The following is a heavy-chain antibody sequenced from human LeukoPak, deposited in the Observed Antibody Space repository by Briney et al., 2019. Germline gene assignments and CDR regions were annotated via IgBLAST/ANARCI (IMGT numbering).Heavy chain of an antibody. Sequence: PSQTLSLTCTVSGGSISSDNYSWSWIRQPAGKGLEWIGRVYTSGSTNYNPSLKSRVTMSVDTSKKQFSLKLSSVTAADTAVYYCARRPSGSYYELDYWGQGTLVTVSS. V-gene: IGHV4-61*02. CDR2: VYTSGST. CDR1: GGSISSDNYS. D-gene: IGHD1-26*01. J-gene: IGHJ4*02. CDR3: ARRPSGSYYELDY.